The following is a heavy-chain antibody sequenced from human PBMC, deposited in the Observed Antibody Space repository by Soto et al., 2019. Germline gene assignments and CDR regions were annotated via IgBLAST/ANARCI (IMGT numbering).Heavy chain of an antibody. Sequence: PGGSLRLFCAASGFTFSSYGMHWVRQAPGKGLEWVAVIWYDGSNKYYADSVKGRFTISRDNSKNTLYLQMNSLRAEDTAVYYCARDRVGAKARYYYYYGMDVWGQGTTVTVSS. CDR2: IWYDGSNK. D-gene: IGHD1-26*01. V-gene: IGHV3-33*01. CDR1: GFTFSSYG. J-gene: IGHJ6*02. CDR3: ARDRVGAKARYYYYYGMDV.